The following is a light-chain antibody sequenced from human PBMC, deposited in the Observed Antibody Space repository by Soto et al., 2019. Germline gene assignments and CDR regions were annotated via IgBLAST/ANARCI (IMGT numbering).Light chain of an antibody. V-gene: IGLV2-14*01. CDR2: DVT. CDR3: SSHSNITPYV. Sequence: LTQPASVSGSPGQSITISCTGTSRDVGAYNYVSWYQQHPGKAPKLMVYDVTNRPSGVSDRFSGSKSGNTASLTISGLQAEDEADYFCSSHSNITPYVFGTGTKVTVL. CDR1: SRDVGAYNY. J-gene: IGLJ1*01.